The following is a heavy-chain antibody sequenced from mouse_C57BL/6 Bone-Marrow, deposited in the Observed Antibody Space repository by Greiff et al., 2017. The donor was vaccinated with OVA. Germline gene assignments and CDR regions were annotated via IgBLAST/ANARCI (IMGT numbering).Heavy chain of an antibody. CDR1: GYTFTSYW. CDR3: ARGRFGDAFAY. Sequence: QVQLQQPGAELVKPGASVKLSCKASGYTFTSYWMHWVKQRPGQGLEWIGMIHPNSGSTNYNEKFKSKATLTVDKSSSTAYLQLSSLTSEDSAVYYCARGRFGDAFAYWGQGTLVTVSA. CDR2: IHPNSGST. J-gene: IGHJ3*01. V-gene: IGHV1-64*01.